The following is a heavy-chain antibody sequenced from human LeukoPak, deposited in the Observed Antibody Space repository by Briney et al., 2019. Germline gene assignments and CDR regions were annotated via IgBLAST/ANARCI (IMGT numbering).Heavy chain of an antibody. CDR3: ARTGNYFDY. CDR2: IKQDRSED. J-gene: IGHJ4*02. D-gene: IGHD3-10*01. V-gene: IGHV3-7*01. CDR1: GFTFSSYW. Sequence: EGSLRLPCAASGFTFSSYWMSWVRQAPGKGLEWVANIKQDRSEDNYVDSVKGRFTISRDNAKNSLYLQMNSLRTEDTAVYYCARTGNYFDYWGQGTLVTVSS.